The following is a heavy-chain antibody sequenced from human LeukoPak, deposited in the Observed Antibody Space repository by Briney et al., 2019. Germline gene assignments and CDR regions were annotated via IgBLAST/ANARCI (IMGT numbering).Heavy chain of an antibody. D-gene: IGHD1-26*01. J-gene: IGHJ4*02. V-gene: IGHV4-4*02. Sequence: SGTLSLTCGVSGGSITTTNYWSWVRQPPGGGLEWIGEISLAGRTRYNPSLKSRVNISIDESKNHLYLNLASVTAADTAVYYCSRESGPFCPFGHWGQGTLVAVTS. CDR2: ISLAGRT. CDR1: GGSITTTNY. CDR3: SRESGPFCPFGH.